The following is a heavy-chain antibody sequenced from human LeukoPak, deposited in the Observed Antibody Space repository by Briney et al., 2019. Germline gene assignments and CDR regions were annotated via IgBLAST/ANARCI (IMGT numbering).Heavy chain of an antibody. Sequence: SETLSLTCTVSGGSIRSYYWSWIRQPAGKGLEWIGYIYYSGTTNYNPSLKSRVTISVDTSKNQFALKLSSVTAADTAVYYCARLWDSNYFDYWGQGTLVTVSS. CDR3: ARLWDSNYFDY. J-gene: IGHJ4*02. CDR1: GGSIRSYY. CDR2: IYYSGTT. V-gene: IGHV4-59*08. D-gene: IGHD4-11*01.